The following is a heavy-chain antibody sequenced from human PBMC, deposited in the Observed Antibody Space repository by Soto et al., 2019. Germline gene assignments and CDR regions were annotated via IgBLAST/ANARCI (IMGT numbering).Heavy chain of an antibody. Sequence: QVQLVQSGAEVKKPGASVKVSCKASGYTFTSYGISWVRQAPGQGLEWMGWISAYNGNTNYAQKLQGRFTMTTDTTTSTADMELGNLRADDTAVYYCARASPLGYCSGGSCSPLFDYWGQGTLVTVSS. V-gene: IGHV1-18*01. J-gene: IGHJ4*02. D-gene: IGHD2-15*01. CDR2: ISAYNGNT. CDR1: GYTFTSYG. CDR3: ARASPLGYCSGGSCSPLFDY.